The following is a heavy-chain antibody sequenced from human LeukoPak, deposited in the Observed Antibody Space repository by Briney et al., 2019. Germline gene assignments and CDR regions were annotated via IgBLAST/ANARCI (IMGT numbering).Heavy chain of an antibody. CDR1: GGTFSSYA. CDR2: ISAYNGNT. D-gene: IGHD6-13*01. Sequence: ASVKVSCKASGGTFSSYAISWVRQAPGQGLEWMGWISAYNGNTNYAQKLQGRVTMTTDTSTSTAYMELRSLRSDDTAVYYCARVPDPPGIAAADYWGQGTLVTVSS. J-gene: IGHJ4*02. CDR3: ARVPDPPGIAAADY. V-gene: IGHV1-18*01.